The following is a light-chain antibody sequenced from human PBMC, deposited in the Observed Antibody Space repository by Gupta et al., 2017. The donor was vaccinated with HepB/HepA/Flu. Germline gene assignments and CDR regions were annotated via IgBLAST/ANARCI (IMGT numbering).Light chain of an antibody. CDR2: YDS. Sequence: SYVLTQPPSVFVAPGKTARITCGGNNIGSKSVHWYQQKPGQAPVLVIYYDSDRPSGIPERLSGSNSGNTATLTISRVEAGDEADYYCQVWDSSSDHVVFGGGTKLTVL. CDR1: NIGSKS. CDR3: QVWDSSSDHVV. J-gene: IGLJ2*01. V-gene: IGLV3-21*04.